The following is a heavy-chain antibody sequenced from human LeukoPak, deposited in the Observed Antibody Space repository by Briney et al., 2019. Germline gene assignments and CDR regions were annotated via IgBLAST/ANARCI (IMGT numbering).Heavy chain of an antibody. Sequence: WASVKVSCKASGYTFTSYGISWVRQAPGQGLEWMGWINTNTGNPTYVQGFTGRFVFSLDTSVSTAYLQISSLKAEDTAVYYCARTLTVAGGKYFQHWGQGTLVTVSS. CDR1: GYTFTSYG. J-gene: IGHJ1*01. V-gene: IGHV7-4-1*02. CDR2: INTNTGNP. CDR3: ARTLTVAGGKYFQH. D-gene: IGHD6-13*01.